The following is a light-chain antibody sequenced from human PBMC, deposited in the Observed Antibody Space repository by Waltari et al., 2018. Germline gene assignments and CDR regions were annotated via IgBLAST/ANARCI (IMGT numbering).Light chain of an antibody. CDR3: SSYSGGRTVV. CDR1: TNDLVAYHY. J-gene: IGLJ2*01. V-gene: IGLV2-14*03. CDR2: DFT. Sequence: QSALTQPAPVSGSPGQSITIPCTGTTNDLVAYHYVPWYQQVSGRAPKLIIYDFTLRPSGVSDRFSGSKSGATASLTLSGLQPEDEAVYYCSSYSGGRTVVFGGGTTLTVL.